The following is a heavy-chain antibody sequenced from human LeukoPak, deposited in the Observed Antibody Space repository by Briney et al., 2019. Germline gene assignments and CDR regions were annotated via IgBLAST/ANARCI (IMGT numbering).Heavy chain of an antibody. J-gene: IGHJ4*02. CDR2: MNPNSGNT. CDR1: GYTFTSYD. Sequence: ASVTVSCTASGYTFTSYDINWVRQAPGQGLEWMGWMNPNSGNTAYAQTFQGRVTMTRNTSIRTAYMDLSSLRSQDTAVYYCARGPRDIELVPAACGGGDYWGQGTLVTVSS. D-gene: IGHD2-2*01. V-gene: IGHV1-8*01. CDR3: ARGPRDIELVPAACGGGDY.